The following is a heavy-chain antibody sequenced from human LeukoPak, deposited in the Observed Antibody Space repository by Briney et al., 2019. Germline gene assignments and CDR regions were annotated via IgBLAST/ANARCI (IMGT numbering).Heavy chain of an antibody. CDR1: GFSFKNYA. J-gene: IGHJ4*02. V-gene: IGHV3-23*01. D-gene: IGHD3-22*01. CDR2: ISGSGGST. Sequence: GGSLRLSCAASGFSFKNYAMTWVRQAPGKGLEWVSTISGSGGSTYSADPVKGRFTISRDNSKNMLYLQMNSLRAEDTAVYYCAKDRYYYDSSGYFDYWGQGTLVTVSS. CDR3: AKDRYYYDSSGYFDY.